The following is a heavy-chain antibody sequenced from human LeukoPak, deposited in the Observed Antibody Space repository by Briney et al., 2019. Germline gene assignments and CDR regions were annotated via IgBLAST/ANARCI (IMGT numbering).Heavy chain of an antibody. D-gene: IGHD4-17*01. J-gene: IGHJ1*01. CDR2: IYYSGST. CDR3: ARGESGYGDYLHTALAEYFQH. CDR1: GGSISSYY. Sequence: SETLSLTCTVSGGSISSYYWSWIRQPPGKGLEWIGYIYYSGSTNYNPSLKSRVIISVDTSKNQFSLKLSSVTAADTAAYYCARGESGYGDYLHTALAEYFQHWGQGTLVTVSS. V-gene: IGHV4-59*01.